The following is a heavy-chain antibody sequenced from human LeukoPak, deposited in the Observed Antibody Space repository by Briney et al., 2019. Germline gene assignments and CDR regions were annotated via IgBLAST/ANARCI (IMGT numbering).Heavy chain of an antibody. V-gene: IGHV1-8*01. CDR3: ARGRYCSGGSCYHENWFDP. J-gene: IGHJ5*02. D-gene: IGHD2-15*01. CDR1: GYTFTSYD. CDR2: MNPNSGNT. Sequence: GASLKVSCTASGYTFTSYDINWVRQATGQGLEWMGWMNPNSGNTGYAQKFQGRVTMTRNTSISTAYMELSSLRSEDTAVYYCARGRYCSGGSCYHENWFDPWGQGTLVTVSS.